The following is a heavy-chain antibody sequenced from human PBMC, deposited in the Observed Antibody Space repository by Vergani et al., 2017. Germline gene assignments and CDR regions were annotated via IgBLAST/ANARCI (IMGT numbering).Heavy chain of an antibody. D-gene: IGHD3-22*01. CDR2: ISFDGTQT. Sequence: QVQLVESGGGVVQPGKSLRLSCATSGLPFSRHGMHWVRQAPGKGLEWVAVISFDGTQTYYADSVKGRFTISRDNSKNTLSLQMNSLRVEDTAVYYCAKEGGFSDSSGNFYEGYYFDHWGQGTLVAVSS. J-gene: IGHJ4*02. CDR1: GLPFSRHG. V-gene: IGHV3-30*18. CDR3: AKEGGFSDSSGNFYEGYYFDH.